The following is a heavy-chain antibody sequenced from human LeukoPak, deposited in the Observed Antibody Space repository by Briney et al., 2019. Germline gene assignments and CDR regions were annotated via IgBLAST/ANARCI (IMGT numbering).Heavy chain of an antibody. V-gene: IGHV3-66*01. CDR3: AKEGVSVAATDYYYYYYMDV. J-gene: IGHJ6*03. CDR2: IYSGGST. D-gene: IGHD2-15*01. CDR1: EFSVGSNY. Sequence: GGSLRLSCAASEFSVGSNYMTWVRQAPGKGLEWVSLIYSGGSTYYADSVKGRFTISRDNSKNTLYLQMNSLRAEDTAVYYCAKEGVSVAATDYYYYYYMDVWGKGTTVTISS.